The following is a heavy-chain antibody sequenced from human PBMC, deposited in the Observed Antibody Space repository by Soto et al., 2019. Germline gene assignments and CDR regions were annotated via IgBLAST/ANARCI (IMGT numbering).Heavy chain of an antibody. J-gene: IGHJ4*02. CDR2: IDPGDSQT. Sequence: GESLKISCKGSGYSFAGYWITWVRQKPVKGLEWMGRIDPGDSQTYYSPSFRGHVTISVTKSITTVFLQWSSLRASDTAMYYCARQIYDSDTGPNFQYYFDSWGQGTPVTVSS. CDR1: GYSFAGYW. D-gene: IGHD3-22*01. V-gene: IGHV5-10-1*01. CDR3: ARQIYDSDTGPNFQYYFDS.